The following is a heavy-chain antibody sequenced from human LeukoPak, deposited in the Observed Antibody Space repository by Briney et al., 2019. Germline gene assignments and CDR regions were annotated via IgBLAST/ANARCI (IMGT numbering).Heavy chain of an antibody. J-gene: IGHJ4*02. D-gene: IGHD2-2*01. CDR1: GYPFTRYG. CDR3: ATYYCSTTSCYPYFFDY. Sequence: ASVKVSCKASGYPFTRYGISWVRQAPGQGLEWMGWINPDNGNTKYAQKFQGKVTMTTDTATSTAHMELRSLRSDDTAVYYCATYYCSTTSCYPYFFDYWGQGTLVTVSS. V-gene: IGHV1-18*01. CDR2: INPDNGNT.